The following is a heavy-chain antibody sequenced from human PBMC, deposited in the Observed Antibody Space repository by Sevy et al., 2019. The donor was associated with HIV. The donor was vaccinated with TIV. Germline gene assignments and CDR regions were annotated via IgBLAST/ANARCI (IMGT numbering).Heavy chain of an antibody. CDR2: ISGSGGST. V-gene: IGHV3-23*01. Sequence: GGSLRLSCAASGFTFSSYAMSWVRQAPGKGLEWVSGISGSGGSTYYADSVKGRFPISRDNPKNTLYLQMKSLRVEDTGVYYCAKDKWRYGYCSSTSCPESYYYYGMDVWGQGTTVTVSS. J-gene: IGHJ6*02. CDR1: GFTFSSYA. D-gene: IGHD2-2*03. CDR3: AKDKWRYGYCSSTSCPESYYYYGMDV.